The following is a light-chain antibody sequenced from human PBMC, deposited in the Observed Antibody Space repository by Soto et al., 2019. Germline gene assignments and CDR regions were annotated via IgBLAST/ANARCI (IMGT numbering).Light chain of an antibody. CDR3: QSYDSSLSGSV. CDR2: GNS. V-gene: IGLV1-40*01. CDR1: SSNIGAGYD. J-gene: IGLJ2*01. Sequence: QSVLTQPPSVSGAPGQRVTISCTGSSSNIGAGYDVHWYQHLPGTAPKLLIYGNSNRPSGXPDRFSGSQSGTSASLAITGLQAEDEAEYYCQSYDSSLSGSVFGGGTKLTVL.